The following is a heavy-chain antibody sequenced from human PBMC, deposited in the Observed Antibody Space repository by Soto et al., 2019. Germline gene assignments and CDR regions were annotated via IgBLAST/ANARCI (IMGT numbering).Heavy chain of an antibody. J-gene: IGHJ1*01. CDR2: ISGSGGNT. D-gene: IGHD2-15*01. V-gene: IGHV3-23*01. CDR1: GFTFSNYA. Sequence: PGGSLRLSCAASGFTFSNYAMTWVRQAPGKGLEWVSGISGSGGNTYYADFVKGRFTISRDNFKNTLYLQMNSLRAEDTAVYYCAKDPRRLREDIVVVVAATLVEYFQHWGQGTLVTVSS. CDR3: AKDPRRLREDIVVVVAATLVEYFQH.